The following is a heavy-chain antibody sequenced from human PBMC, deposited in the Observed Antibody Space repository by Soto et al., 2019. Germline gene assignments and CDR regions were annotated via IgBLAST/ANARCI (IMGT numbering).Heavy chain of an antibody. CDR3: AHRGPLGVRGVSGYYFGY. Sequence: QITLKESGPTLVKPTQTLTLTCTFSGFSLSTSGVGVGWIRQPPGKALEWLALIYLDDDKRYTPSLKSRLTITTDTSKNQVVLTMTNMDPVDTATYYCAHRGPLGVRGVSGYYFGYWGQGTLVTVSS. J-gene: IGHJ4*02. CDR2: IYLDDDK. CDR1: GFSLSTSGVG. D-gene: IGHD3-10*01. V-gene: IGHV2-5*02.